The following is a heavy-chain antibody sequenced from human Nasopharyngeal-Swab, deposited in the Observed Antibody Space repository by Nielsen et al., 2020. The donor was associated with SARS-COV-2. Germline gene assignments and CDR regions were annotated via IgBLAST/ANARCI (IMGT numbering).Heavy chain of an antibody. CDR2: ISSSSSYI. J-gene: IGHJ4*02. V-gene: IGHV3-21*01. Sequence: GGSLRLSCADSGFTFSSYSMNWVRQAPGKGLEWVSSISSSSSYIYYADSVKGRFTISRDNAKNSLYLQMNSLRAEDTAVYYCARLGPLATVTDDYWGQGTLVTVSS. D-gene: IGHD4-17*01. CDR3: ARLGPLATVTDDY. CDR1: GFTFSSYS.